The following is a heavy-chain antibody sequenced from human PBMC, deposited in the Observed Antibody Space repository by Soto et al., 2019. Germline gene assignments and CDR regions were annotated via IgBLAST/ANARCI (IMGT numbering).Heavy chain of an antibody. CDR3: TRGLDQFKIRFDP. J-gene: IGHJ5*02. V-gene: IGHV3-53*02. CDR2: IHPGGDT. Sequence: EVQLVQTGGDLIQPGGSLRLSCAASGFTVSDNYMSWVRQAPGKGLEWVSSIHPGGDTFYADSVKGRFSFSRDISKNTVYLQLSRLRLEDTAVYYCTRGLDQFKIRFDPWGQGTLVTVSS. CDR1: GFTVSDNY.